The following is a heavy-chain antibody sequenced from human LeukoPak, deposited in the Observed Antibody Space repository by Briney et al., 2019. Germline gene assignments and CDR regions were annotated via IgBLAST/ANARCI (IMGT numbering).Heavy chain of an antibody. CDR2: IKQDGSEK. CDR3: ARDHYDYVWGSYRSEGFDY. J-gene: IGHJ4*02. Sequence: GGSLRLSCTASGFTFSSYWMTWVRQAPGKGLEWVANIKQDGSEKYYEDSMRGRFTISRDNTQNPLYLQMNSLRAEDTAVYYCARDHYDYVWGSYRSEGFDYWGQGTLVTVSS. V-gene: IGHV3-7*01. D-gene: IGHD3-16*02. CDR1: GFTFSSYW.